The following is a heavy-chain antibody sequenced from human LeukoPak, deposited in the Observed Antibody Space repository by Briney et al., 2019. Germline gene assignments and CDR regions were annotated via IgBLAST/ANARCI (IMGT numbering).Heavy chain of an antibody. D-gene: IGHD2-15*01. Sequence: SETLSLTCAVYGGSFSGYYWSWIRQPPGKGLEWIGEINHSGSTNYNPSLKSRVTISVDTSKNQFSLKLSSVTAADTAVYYCARGKIVVVVAATLSRWFDPWGQGTLATVSS. CDR2: INHSGST. V-gene: IGHV4-34*01. CDR1: GGSFSGYY. J-gene: IGHJ5*02. CDR3: ARGKIVVVVAATLSRWFDP.